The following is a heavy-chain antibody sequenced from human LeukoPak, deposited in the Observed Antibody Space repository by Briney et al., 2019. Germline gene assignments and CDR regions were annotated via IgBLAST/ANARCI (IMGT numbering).Heavy chain of an antibody. Sequence: SETLSLTCAVYGGSFSGYYWSWIRQPPGKGLDWIGEINHSGSTNYNPSLKSRVTISVDTSKSQFSLKMRSVTAADTAVYYCARRNRAMDAFDIWGQGTMVTVSS. V-gene: IGHV4-34*01. CDR2: INHSGST. D-gene: IGHD2-2*01. J-gene: IGHJ3*02. CDR3: ARRNRAMDAFDI. CDR1: GGSFSGYY.